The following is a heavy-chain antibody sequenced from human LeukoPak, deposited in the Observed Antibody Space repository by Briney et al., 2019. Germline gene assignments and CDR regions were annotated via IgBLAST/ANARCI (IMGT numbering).Heavy chain of an antibody. J-gene: IGHJ4*02. D-gene: IGHD4-17*01. CDR1: GFSVSSKY. Sequence: GGSLRLSCAACGFSVSSKYMSWVRQAPGKGLEWVSFIYSGGSTYYADSVKGRFTISRDNSKNTLYLQMNSLRAEDTAVYYCATRDYGDYPYFDYWGQGTLVTVSS. CDR3: ATRDYGDYPYFDY. CDR2: IYSGGST. V-gene: IGHV3-53*01.